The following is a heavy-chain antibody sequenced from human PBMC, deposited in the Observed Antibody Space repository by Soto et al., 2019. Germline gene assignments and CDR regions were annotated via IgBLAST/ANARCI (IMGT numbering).Heavy chain of an antibody. D-gene: IGHD3-3*01. J-gene: IGHJ5*02. V-gene: IGHV4-61*01. CDR2: IYHSGST. Sequence: PSETLSLTCTVSGGSGSGGSYYWSWIRQPPGKGLEWIGEIYHSGSTNYNPSLKSRLTISVAKSKNQSSLKVSSVPAADTAVYYCAREEVFGGGGHWFVPWGQGTLVTVS. CDR1: GGSGSGGSYY. CDR3: AREEVFGGGGHWFVP.